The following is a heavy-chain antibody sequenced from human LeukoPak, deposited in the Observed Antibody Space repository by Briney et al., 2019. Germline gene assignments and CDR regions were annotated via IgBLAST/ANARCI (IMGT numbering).Heavy chain of an antibody. J-gene: IGHJ4*02. D-gene: IGHD3-22*01. CDR3: ARDRSDSSGYYALTY. CDR1: GGSISSGVYY. V-gene: IGHV4-31*03. CDR2: ISYSGST. Sequence: SETLSLTCTVSGGSISSGVYYWSWIRQHPGKGLEWLGYISYSGSTYYNPSLKSRLTISVDTSKNQFSLRLSSVTAADTAVYYCARDRSDSSGYYALTYWGQGGLVTVSS.